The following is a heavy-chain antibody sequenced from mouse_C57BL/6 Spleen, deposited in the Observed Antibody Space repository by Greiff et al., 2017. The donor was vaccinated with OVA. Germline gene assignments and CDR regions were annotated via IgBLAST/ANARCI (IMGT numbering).Heavy chain of an antibody. J-gene: IGHJ2*01. Sequence: QVQLKQPGAELVRPGSSVKLSCKASGYTFTSYWMHWVKQRPIQGLEWIGNIDPSDSETHYNQKFKDKATLTVDKSSSTAYMQLSSLTSEDSAVYYCASLYYSNYEYFDYWGQGTTLTVSS. D-gene: IGHD2-5*01. CDR1: GYTFTSYW. CDR3: ASLYYSNYEYFDY. CDR2: IDPSDSET. V-gene: IGHV1-52*01.